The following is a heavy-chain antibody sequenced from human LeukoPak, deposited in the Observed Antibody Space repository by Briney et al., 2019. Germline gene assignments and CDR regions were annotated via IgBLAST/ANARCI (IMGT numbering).Heavy chain of an antibody. CDR2: INPNSGGT. Sequence: GASVKVSCKASGYTFTGYYMHWVRQAPGQGLEWMGWINPNSGGTNYAQKFQGRVTMTRDTSISTAYMELSRLRSDDTAVYYCARDPSAASGSYYVSLRYYFGYWGQGTLVTVSS. J-gene: IGHJ4*02. CDR1: GYTFTGYY. V-gene: IGHV1-2*02. D-gene: IGHD1-26*01. CDR3: ARDPSAASGSYYVSLRYYFGY.